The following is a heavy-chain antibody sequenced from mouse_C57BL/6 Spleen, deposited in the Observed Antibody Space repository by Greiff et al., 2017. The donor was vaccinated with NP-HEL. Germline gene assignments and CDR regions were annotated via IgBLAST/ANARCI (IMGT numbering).Heavy chain of an antibody. CDR3: ASPLLLRSYYFDY. CDR1: GYTFTSYW. Sequence: VQLQQPGAELVKPGASVKLSCKASGYTFTSYWMHWVKQRPGQGLEWIGMIHPNSGSTNYNEKFKSKATLTVDKSSSTAYMQLSSLTSEDSAVYYCASPLLLRSYYFDYWGQGTTLTVSS. D-gene: IGHD1-1*01. V-gene: IGHV1-64*01. CDR2: IHPNSGST. J-gene: IGHJ2*01.